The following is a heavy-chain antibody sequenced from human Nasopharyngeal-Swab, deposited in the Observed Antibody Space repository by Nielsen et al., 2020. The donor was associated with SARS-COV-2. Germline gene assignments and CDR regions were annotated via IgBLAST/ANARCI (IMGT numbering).Heavy chain of an antibody. CDR3: PRVRGGSSSWYQGSDAFDI. CDR2: ISAYNGNT. CDR1: GYTFTSYG. V-gene: IGHV1-18*04. Sequence: ASVKVSCKASGYTFTSYGISWVRQAPGQGLEWMGWISAYNGNTNYAQKLQGRVTMTTDTSTSTAYMELRSLRSDEAAVYYCPRVRGGSSSWYQGSDAFDIWGQGTMVTVSS. D-gene: IGHD6-13*01. J-gene: IGHJ3*02.